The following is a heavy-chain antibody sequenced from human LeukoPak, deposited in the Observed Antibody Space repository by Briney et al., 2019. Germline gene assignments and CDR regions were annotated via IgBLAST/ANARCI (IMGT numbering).Heavy chain of an antibody. V-gene: IGHV3-21*01. CDR3: ARDGVVVVVAATRMDY. CDR2: ISSSSSYI. Sequence: GGSLRLSCAASGFTFSSYSMNWVRQAPGKGLEWVSSISSSSSYIYYADSVKGRFTISRDNAKNSLYLQMNSLRAEDTAVYYCARDGVVVVVAATRMDYWGQGTLVTVSS. J-gene: IGHJ4*02. D-gene: IGHD2-15*01. CDR1: GFTFSSYS.